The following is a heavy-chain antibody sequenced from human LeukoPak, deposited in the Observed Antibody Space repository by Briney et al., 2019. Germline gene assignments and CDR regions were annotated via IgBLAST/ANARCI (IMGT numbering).Heavy chain of an antibody. Sequence: SGGSLRLSCVASGFTFSYFGMHWVRQAPGKGLEWVAFIRYDGSNEYYAESVKGRLTISRDNSKNTLYLQMNSLRVEDTAAYYCAKIEGKYQLANIPDSWGQGTLVTVSS. D-gene: IGHD2-2*01. CDR1: GFTFSYFG. CDR2: IRYDGSNE. V-gene: IGHV3-30*02. J-gene: IGHJ4*02. CDR3: AKIEGKYQLANIPDS.